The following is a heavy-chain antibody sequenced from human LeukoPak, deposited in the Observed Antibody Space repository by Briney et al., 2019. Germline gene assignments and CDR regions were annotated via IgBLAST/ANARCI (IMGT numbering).Heavy chain of an antibody. V-gene: IGHV4-34*01. D-gene: IGHD4-17*01. J-gene: IGHJ4*02. CDR3: ARAYGPFDY. Sequence: SETLSLTCAVSGGSFSGHYWNWIRQPPGKGLEWIGEINHSGSTNYNPSLKSRVTISVDTSKNQFSLKLSSVTAADTAVYYCARAYGPFDYWGQGTLVTVPS. CDR1: GGSFSGHY. CDR2: INHSGST.